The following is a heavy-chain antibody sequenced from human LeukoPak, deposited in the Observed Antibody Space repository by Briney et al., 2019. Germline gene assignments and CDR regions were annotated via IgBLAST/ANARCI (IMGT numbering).Heavy chain of an antibody. CDR1: GGSISSYY. CDR3: ARGPKAVAGTRYYYYGMDV. D-gene: IGHD6-19*01. J-gene: IGHJ6*02. Sequence: KPSETLSLTCTVSGGSISSYYWSWIRQPPGKGLEWLGYIYYSGSTNYNPSLKSRVTISVDTSKNQFSLKLSSVTAADTAVYYCARGPKAVAGTRYYYYGMDVWGQGTTVTVSS. V-gene: IGHV4-59*01. CDR2: IYYSGST.